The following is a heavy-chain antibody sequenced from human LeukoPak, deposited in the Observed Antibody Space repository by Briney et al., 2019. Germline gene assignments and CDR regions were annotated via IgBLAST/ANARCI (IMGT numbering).Heavy chain of an antibody. J-gene: IGHJ6*03. D-gene: IGHD4-11*01. CDR2: INWNGGNT. CDR1: GFTFDDYA. Sequence: PGGSLRLSCAASGFTFDDYAMHWVRQAPGKGLEWVSGINWNGGNTGYVDSVKGRFTISRDNAKNSLYLQMNSLRVEDTALYYCARALSNYVDYYYYYYMDVWGKGTTVTVSS. V-gene: IGHV3-20*04. CDR3: ARALSNYVDYYYYYYMDV.